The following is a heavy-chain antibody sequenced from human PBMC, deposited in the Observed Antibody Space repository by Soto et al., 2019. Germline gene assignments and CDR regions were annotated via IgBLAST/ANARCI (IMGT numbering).Heavy chain of an antibody. Sequence: PGGSLRLSCAASGFTFSSYAMSWVRQAPGKGLEWVSAISGSGGSTYYADSVKGRFTISRDNSKNTLYLQMNSLRAEDTAVYYCANARQAVAGREVFDYWGQGTLFTVSS. D-gene: IGHD6-19*01. CDR3: ANARQAVAGREVFDY. J-gene: IGHJ4*02. CDR1: GFTFSSYA. CDR2: ISGSGGST. V-gene: IGHV3-23*01.